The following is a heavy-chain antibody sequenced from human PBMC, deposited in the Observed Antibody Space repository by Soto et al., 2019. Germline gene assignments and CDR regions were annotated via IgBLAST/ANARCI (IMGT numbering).Heavy chain of an antibody. Sequence: QVQLVQSGAEVKKPGSSVKVSCKASGGTISSYAISWVRQAPGQGLEWMGGIIPIFGTANYAQKFQGRVTITAAEYKSKAYMELSSLRSEDTVVYYCARAAPGYYYSDLYYWGQGPLVTVSS. D-gene: IGHD3-22*01. CDR1: GGTISSYA. V-gene: IGHV1-69*01. J-gene: IGHJ4*02. CDR2: IIPIFGTA. CDR3: ARAAPGYYYSDLYY.